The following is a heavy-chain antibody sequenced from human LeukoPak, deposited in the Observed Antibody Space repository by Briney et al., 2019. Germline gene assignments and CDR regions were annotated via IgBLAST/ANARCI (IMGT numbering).Heavy chain of an antibody. D-gene: IGHD1-1*01. CDR1: GFTLSDYW. V-gene: IGHV3-7*01. CDR2: IQRHGSEK. CDR3: TTLGHLPTGRRIFDY. Sequence: PGGSLRLSCAASGFTLSDYWMTWVRQAPGKGLEWVASIQRHGSEKYHVDSVTGRFTISRDNAKNSLYLQMDSLRAEDTAVYYCTTLGHLPTGRRIFDYWGQGTLVTVSS. J-gene: IGHJ4*02.